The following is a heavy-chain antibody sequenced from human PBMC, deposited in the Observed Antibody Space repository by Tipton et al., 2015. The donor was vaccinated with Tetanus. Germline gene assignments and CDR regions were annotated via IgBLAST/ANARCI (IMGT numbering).Heavy chain of an antibody. Sequence: TLSLTCTVSGGSISSGDYYWSWIRQPPGKGLEWIGYIYYSGSTYYNPPLKSRVNISVDTSKNQFSLKLSSVTAADTAVYYCARVSTPVVPAAIFYYGMDVWGQGTTVTVSS. J-gene: IGHJ6*02. V-gene: IGHV4-30-4*01. CDR3: ARVSTPVVPAAIFYYGMDV. D-gene: IGHD2-2*02. CDR1: GGSISSGDYY. CDR2: IYYSGST.